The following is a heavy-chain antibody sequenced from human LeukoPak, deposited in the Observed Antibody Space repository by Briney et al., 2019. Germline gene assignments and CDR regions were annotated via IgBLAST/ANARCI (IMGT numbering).Heavy chain of an antibody. Sequence: PGGSLRLSCAASGFTFSNYAMSWVRQAPGKGLEWVSAIRGSGGSTYYADSVKGRFTISRDNSKNTLYLQMNSLRAEDTAVYYCARADILTGYQDDYWGQGTLVTVSS. CDR1: GFTFSNYA. J-gene: IGHJ4*02. D-gene: IGHD3-9*01. V-gene: IGHV3-23*01. CDR3: ARADILTGYQDDY. CDR2: IRGSGGST.